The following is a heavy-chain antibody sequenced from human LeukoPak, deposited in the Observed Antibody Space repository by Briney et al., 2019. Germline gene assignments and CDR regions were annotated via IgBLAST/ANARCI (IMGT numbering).Heavy chain of an antibody. CDR1: GGSISSYY. Sequence: SETLSLTCTVSGGSISSYYWSWIRQPPGKGLEWIGYIYYSGSTNYNPSLKSRVTISVDTSKNQFSLKLSSVTAADTAVYYCARASTRYSNYWFDPWGQGTLVTVSS. D-gene: IGHD4-11*01. V-gene: IGHV4-59*01. CDR2: IYYSGST. J-gene: IGHJ5*02. CDR3: ARASTRYSNYWFDP.